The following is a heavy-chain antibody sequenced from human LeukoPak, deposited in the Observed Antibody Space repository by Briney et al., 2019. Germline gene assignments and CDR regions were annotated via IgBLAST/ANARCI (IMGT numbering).Heavy chain of an antibody. CDR3: ARDLAQQPATRYFDL. CDR1: GGSISSSSYY. CDR2: IYYSGST. D-gene: IGHD6-13*01. J-gene: IGHJ2*01. Sequence: PSETLSLTCTVSGGSISSSSYYWGWIRQPPGKGLEWIGSIYYSGSTNYNPSLKSRVTISVDTSKNQFSLKLSSVTAADTAVYYCARDLAQQPATRYFDLWGRGTLVTVSS. V-gene: IGHV4-39*07.